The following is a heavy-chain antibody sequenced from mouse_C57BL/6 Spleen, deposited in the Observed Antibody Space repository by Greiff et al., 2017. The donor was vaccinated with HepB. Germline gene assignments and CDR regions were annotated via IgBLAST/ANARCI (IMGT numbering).Heavy chain of an antibody. CDR2: ISDGGSYT. J-gene: IGHJ4*01. CDR3: ARGTTPLAMDY. D-gene: IGHD1-1*01. V-gene: IGHV5-4*01. Sequence: EVQVVESGGGLVKPGGSLKLSCAASGFTFSSYAMSWVRQTPEKRLEWVATISDGGSYTYYPDNVKGRFTISRDNAKNNLYLQMSHLKSEDTAMYYCARGTTPLAMDYWGQGTSVTVSS. CDR1: GFTFSSYA.